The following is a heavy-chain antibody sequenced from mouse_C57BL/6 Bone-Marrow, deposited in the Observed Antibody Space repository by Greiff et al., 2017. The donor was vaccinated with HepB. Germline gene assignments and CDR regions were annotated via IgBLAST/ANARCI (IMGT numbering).Heavy chain of an antibody. CDR2: INPNNGGT. J-gene: IGHJ3*01. Sequence: EVQLQQSGPELVKPGASVKISCKASGYTFTDYYMNWVKQSHGKSLEWIGDINPNNGGTSYNQKFKGKATLTVDKSSSTAYMELRSLTSEDSAVYYCARRGLLRSWFAYWGQGTLVTVSA. CDR1: GYTFTDYY. CDR3: ARRGLLRSWFAY. V-gene: IGHV1-26*01. D-gene: IGHD1-1*01.